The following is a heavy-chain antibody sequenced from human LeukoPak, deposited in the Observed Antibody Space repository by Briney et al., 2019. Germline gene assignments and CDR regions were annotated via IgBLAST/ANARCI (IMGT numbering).Heavy chain of an antibody. CDR1: GFTFSSYS. D-gene: IGHD6-13*01. Sequence: GGSLRLSCAASGFTFSSYSMNWVRQAPGKGLEWVSYISSSSSTIYYADSVKGRFTISRDNAKNSLYLQMNSLRAEDTAVYYCARETIAAAGTNSGYFDYWGRGTLVTVSS. CDR3: ARETIAAAGTNSGYFDY. V-gene: IGHV3-48*01. CDR2: ISSSSSTI. J-gene: IGHJ4*02.